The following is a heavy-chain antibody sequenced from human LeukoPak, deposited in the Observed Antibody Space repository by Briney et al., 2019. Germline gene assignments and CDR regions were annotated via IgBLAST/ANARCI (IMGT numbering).Heavy chain of an antibody. D-gene: IGHD1-1*01. CDR3: AKLWTGTTSY. V-gene: IGHV3-30*18. Sequence: PGGSLRLSCAASGFTFNGYGMHWVRQAPGKGLEWVAVISYDGSNKYYADSVKGRFTISRDNSKNSLYLQMNSLRAEDTAVYYCAKLWTGTTSYWGQGTLVTVSS. J-gene: IGHJ4*02. CDR2: ISYDGSNK. CDR1: GFTFNGYG.